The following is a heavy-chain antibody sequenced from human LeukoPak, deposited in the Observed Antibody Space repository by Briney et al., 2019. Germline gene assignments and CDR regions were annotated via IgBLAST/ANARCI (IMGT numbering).Heavy chain of an antibody. CDR1: GGSISSSSYY. Sequence: SETLSLTCTVSGGSISSSSYYWGWIRQPPGKGLEWIGSIYYSGSTYYNPSLKSRVTISVDTSKNQFSLKLTSVTAADTAVYYCAREGGGSFDPYYYYYYMDVWGKGTTVTISS. CDR2: IYYSGST. V-gene: IGHV4-39*07. J-gene: IGHJ6*03. CDR3: AREGGGSFDPYYYYYYMDV. D-gene: IGHD2-15*01.